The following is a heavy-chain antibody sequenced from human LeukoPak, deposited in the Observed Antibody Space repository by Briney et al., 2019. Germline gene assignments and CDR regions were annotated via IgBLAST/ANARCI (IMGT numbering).Heavy chain of an antibody. J-gene: IGHJ5*02. Sequence: PGGTLRLSCAASGFTFSSDAMSWVRQAPGKGLEWVSAISGSGGSTYYADAVKGRFTISRDNSKTTLYLQMNSLRAEDTAVYYCAKSNSRSWYMDWFDPWGQGTLVTVSS. CDR1: GFTFSSDA. D-gene: IGHD6-13*01. CDR3: AKSNSRSWYMDWFDP. CDR2: ISGSGGST. V-gene: IGHV3-23*01.